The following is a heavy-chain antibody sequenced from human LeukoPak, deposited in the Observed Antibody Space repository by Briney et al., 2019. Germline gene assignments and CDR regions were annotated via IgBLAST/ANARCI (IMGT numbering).Heavy chain of an antibody. D-gene: IGHD6-13*01. V-gene: IGHV4-4*07. J-gene: IGHJ5*02. CDR1: GGSISSYY. CDR3: ARDWEAPYSSSWGGSWFDP. CDR2: IYTSGST. Sequence: SETLSLTCTVSGGSISSYYWSWIRQPAGKGLEWIGRIYTSGSTNYNPSLKSRVTMSVDTPKNQFSLKLSSVTAADTAVYYCARDWEAPYSSSWGGSWFDPWGQATLVTVSS.